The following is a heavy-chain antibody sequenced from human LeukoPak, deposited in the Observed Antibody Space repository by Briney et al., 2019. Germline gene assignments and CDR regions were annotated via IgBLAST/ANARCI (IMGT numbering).Heavy chain of an antibody. CDR3: ARDRLPGYYYGSGGTFDY. J-gene: IGHJ4*02. CDR1: GYSISSGYY. CDR2: IYHSGST. D-gene: IGHD3-10*01. V-gene: IGHV4-38-2*02. Sequence: SETLSLTCTVSGYSISSGYYWGWIRQPPGKGLEWIGSIYHSGSTYYNPSLKSRATISVDTSKNQFSLKLSSVTAADTAVYYCARDRLPGYYYGSGGTFDYWGQGTLVTVSS.